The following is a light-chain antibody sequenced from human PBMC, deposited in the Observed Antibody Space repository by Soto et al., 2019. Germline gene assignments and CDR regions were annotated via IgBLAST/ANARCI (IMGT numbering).Light chain of an antibody. J-gene: IGKJ4*01. V-gene: IGKV1-27*01. Sequence: DIQMTQSPSSLSASLGDRVTITCRASQGIGIYLAWFQQRPGKVPKLLLYAASTLQSGVPSRFSGSGSGTEFTLTISSLQPEDVATYYCQKYNSAPLTFGGGTRVEIK. CDR1: QGIGIY. CDR3: QKYNSAPLT. CDR2: AAS.